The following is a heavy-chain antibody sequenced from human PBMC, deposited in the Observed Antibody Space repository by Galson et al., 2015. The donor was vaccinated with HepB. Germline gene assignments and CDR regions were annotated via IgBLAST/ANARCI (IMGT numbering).Heavy chain of an antibody. J-gene: IGHJ4*02. CDR3: ARSTASRVIDY. CDR2: TYYRSKWYN. CDR1: GDSVSSNSAG. D-gene: IGHD2-2*01. V-gene: IGHV6-1*01. Sequence: CAISGDSVSSNSAGWNWLRQSPSRGLEWLGRTYYRSKWYNDYAVSVKSRTTISPDTSKNQFSLQLNSVTPEDTAVYYYARSTASRVIDYWGQGTLVTVS.